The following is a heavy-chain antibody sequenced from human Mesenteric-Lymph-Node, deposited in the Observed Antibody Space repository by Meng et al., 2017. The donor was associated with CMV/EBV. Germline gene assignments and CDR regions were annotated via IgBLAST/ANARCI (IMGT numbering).Heavy chain of an antibody. CDR1: GVSVTSGAYH. J-gene: IGHJ4*02. CDR2: IYGTGIT. D-gene: IGHD2/OR15-2a*01. CDR3: AKSRSSTPGIVDD. V-gene: IGHV4-61*08. Sequence: QVQLQESGPGLVKPSETLSLTCIVSGVSVTSGAYHWSWIRQSPGKGLEWIGYIYGTGITIYNPSLKSRVTILLETSKSQFSLKLNSVTTADTAVYYCAKSRSSTPGIVDDWGQGTLVTVSS.